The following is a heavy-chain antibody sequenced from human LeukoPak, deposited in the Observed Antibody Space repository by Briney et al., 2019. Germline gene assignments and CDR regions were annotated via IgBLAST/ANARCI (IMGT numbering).Heavy chain of an antibody. Sequence: GGSLRLSCAASGFTFSSYEMNWVRQAPGKGLEWGLYISSSGSTIYYADSVQGRFTLSTANATNSLYMQMNSLRAQDTAGYYCAELGITIIGGVWGKGTTVTVSS. D-gene: IGHD3-10*02. CDR2: ISSSGSTI. CDR1: GFTFSSYE. CDR3: AELGITIIGGV. J-gene: IGHJ6*04. V-gene: IGHV3-48*03.